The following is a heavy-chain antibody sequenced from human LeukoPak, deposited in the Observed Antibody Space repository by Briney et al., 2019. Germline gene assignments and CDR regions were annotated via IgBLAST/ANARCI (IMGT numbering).Heavy chain of an antibody. CDR3: AIVFGWGLLLGAFDI. CDR1: GFTVSSNY. CDR2: IYSGGST. J-gene: IGHJ3*02. Sequence: GGSLRLSCAASGFTVSSNYMSWVRQAPGKGLEWVSVIYSGGSTYYADSVKGRFTISRDNSKNTLYLQMNSLRAEDTAVYYCAIVFGWGLLLGAFDIWGHGTMVTVSS. D-gene: IGHD3-22*01. V-gene: IGHV3-66*01.